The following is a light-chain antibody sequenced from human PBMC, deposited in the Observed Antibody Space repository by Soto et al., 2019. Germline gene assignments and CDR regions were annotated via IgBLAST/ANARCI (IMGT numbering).Light chain of an antibody. Sequence: EIVLTQSPGTLSLSPGERATLSCRASQSVSSYYLAWYQQKPGQAPRLLIYGASSRATVIPDRFSGSGSGTDFTLTITRLEPEDFAVYYCQQYGSSPQPITFGQGTRLEIK. V-gene: IGKV3-20*01. CDR1: QSVSSYY. J-gene: IGKJ5*01. CDR2: GAS. CDR3: QQYGSSPQPIT.